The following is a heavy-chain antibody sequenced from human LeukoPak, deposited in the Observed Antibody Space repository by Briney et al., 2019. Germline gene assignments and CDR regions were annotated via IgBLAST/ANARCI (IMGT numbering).Heavy chain of an antibody. Sequence: GASVKVSCKASGYTFTSYYMHWVRQAPGQGLEWMGIINPSGGSTSYAQKFQDRVTMTRDMSTTTVYLGLNSLRSEDTAVYYCARGGCSTTSCYHFDSWGQRTLVTVSS. CDR3: ARGGCSTTSCYHFDS. CDR1: GYTFTSYY. D-gene: IGHD2-2*01. J-gene: IGHJ4*02. V-gene: IGHV1-46*01. CDR2: INPSGGST.